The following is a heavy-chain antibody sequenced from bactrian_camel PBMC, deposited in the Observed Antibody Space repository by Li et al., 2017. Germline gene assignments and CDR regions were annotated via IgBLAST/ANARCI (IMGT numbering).Heavy chain of an antibody. CDR3: VKYGGTWYFDY. D-gene: IGHD6*01. J-gene: IGHJ4*01. CDR2: IYTSVGSP. V-gene: IGHV3S1*01. Sequence: HVQLVESGGGLVQPGGSLRLSCAASGNIYNRCMGWFRQAPGKEREGVAAIYTSVGSPSYADSVKDRFTISQDNAKNTVYLQLESLKTEDMATYYCVKYGGTWYFDYWGQGTQVTVS. CDR1: GNIYNRC.